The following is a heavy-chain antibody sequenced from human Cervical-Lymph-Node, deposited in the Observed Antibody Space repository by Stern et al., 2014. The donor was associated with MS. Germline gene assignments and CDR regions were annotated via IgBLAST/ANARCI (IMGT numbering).Heavy chain of an antibody. D-gene: IGHD3-10*01. V-gene: IGHV1-8*01. CDR2: MNPNSGNT. Sequence: PLVQSGAEMKKPGASVKVSCEASGYTFTTYDIHWVRQASGQGLEGMGWMNPNSGNTGYAQKFQGRITMTKNTPIRTAYMELSSLGSEDTAVYYCARGLTYYFGSGSYLEYFGLDVWGQGTTVTVSS. CDR1: GYTFTTYD. CDR3: ARGLTYYFGSGSYLEYFGLDV. J-gene: IGHJ6*02.